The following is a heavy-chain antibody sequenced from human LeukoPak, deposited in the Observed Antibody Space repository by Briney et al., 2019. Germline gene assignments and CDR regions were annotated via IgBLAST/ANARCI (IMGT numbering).Heavy chain of an antibody. CDR3: ARGLGYCSSTSCYGPGYYYYYMDV. CDR1: GGSISSYY. J-gene: IGHJ6*03. V-gene: IGHV4-59*01. Sequence: SETLSLTCTVSGGSISSYYWSWIRQPPGKGLEWIGYIYYSGSTNYNPSLKSRVTISVDTSKNLFSLKLSSVTAADTAVYYCARGLGYCSSTSCYGPGYYYYYMDVWGKGTTVTVSS. D-gene: IGHD2-2*01. CDR2: IYYSGST.